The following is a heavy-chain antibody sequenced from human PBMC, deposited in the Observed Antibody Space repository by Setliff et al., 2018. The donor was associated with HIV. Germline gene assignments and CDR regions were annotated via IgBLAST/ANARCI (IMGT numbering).Heavy chain of an antibody. CDR3: ARESRNDFWSGYYRNFDI. CDR2: IYHSGST. CDR1: GGSFSGFY. J-gene: IGHJ3*02. D-gene: IGHD3-3*01. Sequence: SETLSLTCAVYGGSFSGFYWSWIRQPPGKALEWIGSIYHSGSTYYNPSLKSRVTISVDTSKNQFSLKLSSVTAADTAMYFCARESRNDFWSGYYRNFDIWGQGTMVTVSS. V-gene: IGHV4-34*01.